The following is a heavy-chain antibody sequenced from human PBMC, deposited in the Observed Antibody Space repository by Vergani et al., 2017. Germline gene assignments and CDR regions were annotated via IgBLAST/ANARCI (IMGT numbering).Heavy chain of an antibody. Sequence: QVQLVQSGAEVKKPGASVKVSCKASGYTFTGYYMHWVRQAPGQGLEWMGWINPNSGGTNYAQKFQERVTITRDMSTSTAYMELSSLRSEDTAVYYCAAVGGSGGNLHAFDVWGQGTMVTVSS. CDR3: AAVGGSGGNLHAFDV. CDR2: INPNSGGT. CDR1: GYTFTGYY. V-gene: IGHV1-2*02. D-gene: IGHD6-19*01. J-gene: IGHJ3*01.